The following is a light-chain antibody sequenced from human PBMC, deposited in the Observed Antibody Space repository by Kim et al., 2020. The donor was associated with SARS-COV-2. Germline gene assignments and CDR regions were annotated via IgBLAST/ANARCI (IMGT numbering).Light chain of an antibody. CDR1: QSISYY. Sequence: SASVGDRVTITCRASQSISYYLAWYQQKPGKAPHLLIYQASSLESGVPTRFSGSGSGTEFTLTISSLQPDDFATYYCQQYNSYSGTFGQGTKLEI. J-gene: IGKJ2*01. CDR3: QQYNSYSGT. V-gene: IGKV1-5*03. CDR2: QAS.